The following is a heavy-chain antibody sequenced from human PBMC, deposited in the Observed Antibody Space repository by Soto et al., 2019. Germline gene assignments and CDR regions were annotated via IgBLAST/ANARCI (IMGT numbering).Heavy chain of an antibody. V-gene: IGHV3-33*06. Sequence: GGSLRLSCAASGFTFISYGMHWVRQAPGKGLEWVAVIWYDGSNKYYADSVKGRFTISRDNSKNTLYLQMNSLRAEDTAVYYCAKGPTTVVSIYYFDYWGQGTLVTVSS. CDR3: AKGPTTVVSIYYFDY. D-gene: IGHD4-17*01. CDR1: GFTFISYG. CDR2: IWYDGSNK. J-gene: IGHJ4*02.